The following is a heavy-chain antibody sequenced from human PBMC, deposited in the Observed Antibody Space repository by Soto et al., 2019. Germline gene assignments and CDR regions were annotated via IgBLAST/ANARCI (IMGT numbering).Heavy chain of an antibody. Sequence: VGSLRLSCAASGFTFSSYAMSWVRQAPGKGLEWVSGITGSGDKTYYADSVKGRFTISRDNSKKTLYVQMNSLRAEDTAVYYCAKDPTVVTPGYWGLGTLVTVSS. J-gene: IGHJ4*02. D-gene: IGHD4-17*01. CDR2: ITGSGDKT. CDR3: AKDPTVVTPGY. V-gene: IGHV3-23*01. CDR1: GFTFSSYA.